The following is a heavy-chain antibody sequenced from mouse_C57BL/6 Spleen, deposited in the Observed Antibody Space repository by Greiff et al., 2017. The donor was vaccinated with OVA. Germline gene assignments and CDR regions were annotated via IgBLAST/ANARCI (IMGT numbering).Heavy chain of an antibody. D-gene: IGHD1-1*01. J-gene: IGHJ3*01. Sequence: VQLQESGPGLVKPSQSLSLTCSVTGYSITSGYYWNWIRQFPGNKLEWMGYISYDGSNNYNPSLKNRISITRDTSKNQFFLKLNSVTTEDTATYYCASAYYYGSRAWFAYWGQGTLVTVSA. CDR3: ASAYYYGSRAWFAY. V-gene: IGHV3-6*01. CDR1: GYSITSGYY. CDR2: ISYDGSN.